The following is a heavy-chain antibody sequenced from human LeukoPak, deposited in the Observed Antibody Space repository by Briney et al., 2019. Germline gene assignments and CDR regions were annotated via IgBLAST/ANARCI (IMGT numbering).Heavy chain of an antibody. V-gene: IGHV4-34*01. CDR1: GGSFSGYY. CDR3: ARGPLYYDFWSGTYYYYGMDV. J-gene: IGHJ6*02. CDR2: INHSGST. Sequence: SETLSLTCAVYGGSFSGYYWSWIRQPPGKGLEWIGEINHSGSTNYIPSLKSRVTISVDTSKNQFSLKLSSVTAADTAVYYCARGPLYYDFWSGTYYYYGMDVWGQGTTVTVPS. D-gene: IGHD3-3*01.